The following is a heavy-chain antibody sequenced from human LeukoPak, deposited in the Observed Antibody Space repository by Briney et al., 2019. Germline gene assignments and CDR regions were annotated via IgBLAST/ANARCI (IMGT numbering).Heavy chain of an antibody. V-gene: IGHV1-46*01. CDR1: GYTFTSYY. Sequence: ASVTVSCTASGYTFTSYYMHWVRQAPGQGLEWMGIINPSGGSTSYAQKFQGRVTMTRDTSTSTVYMELSSLRSEDTAVYYCARDVDIVVVPAAIPAGDGNWFDPWGQGTLVTVSS. CDR3: ARDVDIVVVPAAIPAGDGNWFDP. CDR2: INPSGGST. D-gene: IGHD2-2*02. J-gene: IGHJ5*02.